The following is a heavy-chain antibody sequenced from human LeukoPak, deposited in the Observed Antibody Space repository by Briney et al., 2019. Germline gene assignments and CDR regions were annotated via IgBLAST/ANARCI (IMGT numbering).Heavy chain of an antibody. D-gene: IGHD3-10*01. V-gene: IGHV3-66*01. CDR1: GFTVSSNY. CDR3: ARYSGSYYKGYY. Sequence: TGGSLRLSCAASGFTVSSNYMSWVRQAPGKGLEWVSVIYSGGSTYYADSVKGRFTISRDNSKDTLYLQMNSLRAEDTAVYYCARYSGSYYKGYYWGQGTLVTVSS. CDR2: IYSGGST. J-gene: IGHJ4*02.